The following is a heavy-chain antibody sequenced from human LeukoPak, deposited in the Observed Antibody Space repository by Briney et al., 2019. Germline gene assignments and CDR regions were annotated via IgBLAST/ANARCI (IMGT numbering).Heavy chain of an antibody. Sequence: SETLSLTCTVSGGSISRYYWSWIRQPPGKGLEWIGDIYYSGSTNYNPSLKSRVTMSVDTSKNQFAQKLSSVTAADTAVYYCAKDNGSGYYYDYWGQGTLVTVSS. CDR3: AKDNGSGYYYDY. CDR1: GGSISRYY. CDR2: IYYSGST. V-gene: IGHV4-59*01. J-gene: IGHJ4*02. D-gene: IGHD3-22*01.